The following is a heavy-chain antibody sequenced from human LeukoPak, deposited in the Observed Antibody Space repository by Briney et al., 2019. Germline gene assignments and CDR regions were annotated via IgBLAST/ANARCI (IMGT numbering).Heavy chain of an antibody. J-gene: IGHJ4*02. Sequence: ASXXVSCKVSGYTLTELSMHWVRQAPGKGLEWMGGFDPEDGETIYAQKFQGRVTITEETDTDTAYMELSSLRSEDTAVYYCATDSSLYSSSWTDLDYWGQGTLVTVSS. CDR2: FDPEDGET. V-gene: IGHV1-24*01. CDR3: ATDSSLYSSSWTDLDY. CDR1: GYTLTELS. D-gene: IGHD6-13*01.